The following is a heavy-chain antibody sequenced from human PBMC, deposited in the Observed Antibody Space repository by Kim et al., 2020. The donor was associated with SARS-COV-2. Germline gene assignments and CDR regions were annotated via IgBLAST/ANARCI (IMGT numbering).Heavy chain of an antibody. J-gene: IGHJ4*02. Sequence: GGSLRLSCATSGFTFISHGMSWVRQPPGKGLEWVSQISGTGDTTHYAESVKGRFTVSRDNSKSTLFLQINSARPEDTATYYCTPHGAGSAYWGQGTVVIVFS. CDR2: ISGTGDTT. CDR1: GFTFISHG. V-gene: IGHV3-23*01. CDR3: TPHGAGSAY. D-gene: IGHD3-10*01.